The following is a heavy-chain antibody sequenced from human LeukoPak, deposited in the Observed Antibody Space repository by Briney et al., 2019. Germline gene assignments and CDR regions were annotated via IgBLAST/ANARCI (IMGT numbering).Heavy chain of an antibody. CDR1: GGSIRSY. V-gene: IGHV4-4*07. J-gene: IGHJ4*02. Sequence: PSETLSLTCTVSGGSIRSYWSWIRQPAGKGLEWIGRIYGSGSTDYNPSLKSRVTMSIDTSKNQFSLNLISVTAADTAVYYCARDKTRGLGYSYSKSGNYFDYWGQGTLVTVSS. D-gene: IGHD5-18*01. CDR2: IYGSGST. CDR3: ARDKTRGLGYSYSKSGNYFDY.